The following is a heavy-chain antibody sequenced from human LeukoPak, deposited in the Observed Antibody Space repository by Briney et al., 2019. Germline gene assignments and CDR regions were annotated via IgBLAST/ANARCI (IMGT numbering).Heavy chain of an antibody. Sequence: GGSLRLSCVASGFTFNYYTMHWVRQAPGKGLDWVAAISYDGGKIYYADSVNGRFTISRDNSKNTVSLLMNSLGAEDTATYFCARVPMSRGPQNSYFDSWGQGTLVTVSS. J-gene: IGHJ4*02. CDR2: ISYDGGKI. CDR3: ARVPMSRGPQNSYFDS. D-gene: IGHD1-7*01. V-gene: IGHV3-30-3*01. CDR1: GFTFNYYT.